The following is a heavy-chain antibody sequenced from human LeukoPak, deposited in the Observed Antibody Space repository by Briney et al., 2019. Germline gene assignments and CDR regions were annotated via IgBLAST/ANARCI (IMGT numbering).Heavy chain of an antibody. CDR3: ARRTTDQFYDSSGSRHFDL. CDR2: IYYSGNT. CDR1: GGSISSYY. J-gene: IGHJ2*01. D-gene: IGHD3-22*01. V-gene: IGHV4-59*04. Sequence: PSETLSLTCTVSGGSISSYYWSWIRQPPGKGLEWIGYIYYSGNTYYHPSLKSRVTMSMDRSKNQFSLKLRSVTAADTAVYYCARRTTDQFYDSSGSRHFDLWGRGTLVTVSS.